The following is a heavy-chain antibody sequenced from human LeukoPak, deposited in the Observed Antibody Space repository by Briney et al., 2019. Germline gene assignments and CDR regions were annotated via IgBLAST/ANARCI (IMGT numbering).Heavy chain of an antibody. CDR1: GYTFTSYG. J-gene: IGHJ4*02. V-gene: IGHV1-18*01. CDR3: ARDRLSIVGATYHY. D-gene: IGHD1-26*01. CDR2: ISAYNGNT. Sequence: ASVKVSCKASGYTFTSYGISWVRQAPGQGLEWMGWISAYNGNTNYAQKLQGRVTMTTDTSTSTACMELRSLRSDDTAVYYCARDRLSIVGATYHYWGQGTLVTVSS.